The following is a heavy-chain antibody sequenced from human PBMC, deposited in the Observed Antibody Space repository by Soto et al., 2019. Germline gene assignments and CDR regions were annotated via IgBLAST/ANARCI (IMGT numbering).Heavy chain of an antibody. CDR1: GYIFTDYP. J-gene: IGHJ4*02. V-gene: IGHV1-3*04. CDR3: ASNAFYY. Sequence: QVQFLQSGAEVKKPGASVRVSCKTSGYIFTDYPIHWVRQAPGRGLEWVAWINTANGTTRYSPKFKGRVRLTADTSASTAYMPLIGLRSDDTAVYYCASNAFYYLGPGTMVAVS. CDR2: INTANGTT. D-gene: IGHD2-8*01.